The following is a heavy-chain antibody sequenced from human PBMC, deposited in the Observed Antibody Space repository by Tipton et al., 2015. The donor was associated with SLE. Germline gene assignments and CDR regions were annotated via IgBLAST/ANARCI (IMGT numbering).Heavy chain of an antibody. CDR3: GRGLYSESSVGMDV. CDR1: GFTFSGYS. D-gene: IGHD3-22*01. V-gene: IGHV3-48*01. J-gene: IGHJ6*02. CDR2: ISSATNTI. Sequence: SLRLSCAASGFTFSGYSMNWVRQAPGKGLEWISYISSATNTIHYADSVKGRFTISRDNAKNSLYLQMNSLRVEDTAVYYCGRGLYSESSVGMDVWGQGTTVTVSS.